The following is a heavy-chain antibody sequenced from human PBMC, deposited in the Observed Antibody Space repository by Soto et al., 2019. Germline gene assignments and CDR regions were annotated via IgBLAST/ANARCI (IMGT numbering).Heavy chain of an antibody. CDR1: GFTFSSCG. CDR2: ISYDGSYK. V-gene: IGHV3-30*18. CDR3: AKGLRYCSGGGCYVVDH. Sequence: LRLSCAASGFTFSSCGMHWVRQAPGKGLEWVSVISYDGSYKYYADSVKGRFTISRDNSKSTLYLQMHSLRAEDTAVYYCAKGLRYCSGGGCYVVDHWGQGTQVTVSS. D-gene: IGHD2-15*01. J-gene: IGHJ4*02.